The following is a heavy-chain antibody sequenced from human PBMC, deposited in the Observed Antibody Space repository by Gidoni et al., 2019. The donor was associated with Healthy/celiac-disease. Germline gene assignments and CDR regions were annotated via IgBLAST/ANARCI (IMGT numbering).Heavy chain of an antibody. Sequence: EVQLVESGGGLVQPGRSLRLSCAASGFTFDDYAMPWVRQAPGKGLEWVSGSSWNSGSIGYADSVKGRFTISRDNAKNSLYLQMNSLRAEDTALYYCAKDVQDIVVVPAAPSPGMDVWGQGTTVTVSS. D-gene: IGHD2-2*01. J-gene: IGHJ6*02. CDR3: AKDVQDIVVVPAAPSPGMDV. CDR1: GFTFDDYA. CDR2: SSWNSGSI. V-gene: IGHV3-9*01.